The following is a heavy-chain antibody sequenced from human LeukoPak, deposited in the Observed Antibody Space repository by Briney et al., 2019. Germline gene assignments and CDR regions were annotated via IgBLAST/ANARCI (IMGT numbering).Heavy chain of an antibody. V-gene: IGHV3-23*01. Sequence: PGGSLRLSCAAPGFTLNNYAMSWVRQAPGKGLEWVSIINNSGRSTYYADSVKGRFTISRDLSKNTLYLQMNSLRAEDTALYYCARKYSGTNPFDYWGQGTLVTVSS. CDR2: INNSGRST. CDR1: GFTLNNYA. CDR3: ARKYSGTNPFDY. J-gene: IGHJ4*02. D-gene: IGHD1-26*01.